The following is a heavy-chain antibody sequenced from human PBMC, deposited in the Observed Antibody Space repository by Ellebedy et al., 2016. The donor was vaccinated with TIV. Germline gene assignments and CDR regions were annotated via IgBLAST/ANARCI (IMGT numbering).Heavy chain of an antibody. CDR2: ISSSSSYI. D-gene: IGHD3-3*01. J-gene: IGHJ4*02. CDR1: GFTFSSYS. CDR3: ARGRFLEWFSAKGAKGDY. V-gene: IGHV3-21*01. Sequence: PGGSLRLSCAASGFTFSSYSMNWVRQAPGKGLEWVSSISSSSSYIYYADSVKGRFTISRDHAKNSLYLQMNSLRAEDTAVYYCARGRFLEWFSAKGAKGDYWGQGTLVTVSS.